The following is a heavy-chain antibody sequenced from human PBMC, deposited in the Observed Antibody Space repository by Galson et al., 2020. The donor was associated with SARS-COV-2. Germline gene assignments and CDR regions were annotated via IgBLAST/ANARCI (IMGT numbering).Heavy chain of an antibody. J-gene: IGHJ4*02. CDR3: ARGDMGNDYFDY. D-gene: IGHD7-27*01. CDR2: IYSEGSST. V-gene: IGHV3-74*01. CDR1: GFTFSNHW. Sequence: ALHGESLKISCAVSGFTFSNHWMHWVRQAPGQGLVWVSRIYSEGSSTSYADSVKGRFTISGDNAKNTLYLQMNSLRAEDTAVYYCARGDMGNDYFDYWGQGTLVTVSS.